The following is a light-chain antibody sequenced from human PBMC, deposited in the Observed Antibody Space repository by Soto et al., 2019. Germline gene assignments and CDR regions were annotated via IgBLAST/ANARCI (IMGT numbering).Light chain of an antibody. CDR1: QSVSSSY. J-gene: IGKJ1*01. V-gene: IGKV3-20*01. CDR2: GAS. Sequence: EIVVTKSPGTLSFSTGERATLSCSASQSVSSSYLAWYQQKPGQAPRLLIYGASSRATGIPDRFSGSGSGIDFTLTISRLEPEDFAVYYFQQYGSSPQTFGQRNKVEIK. CDR3: QQYGSSPQT.